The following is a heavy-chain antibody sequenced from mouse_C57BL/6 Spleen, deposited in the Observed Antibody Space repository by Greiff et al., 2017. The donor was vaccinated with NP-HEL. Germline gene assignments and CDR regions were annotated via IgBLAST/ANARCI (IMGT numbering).Heavy chain of an antibody. CDR1: GYTFTDYE. D-gene: IGHD4-1*01. Sequence: VQLQQSGAELVRPGASVTLSCKASGYTFTDYEMHWVKQTPVHGLEWIGAIDPETGGTAYNQKFKGKAILTADKSSSTAYMELRSLTSEDSAVYYCTTRTGAYFDYWGQGTTLTVSS. CDR2: IDPETGGT. J-gene: IGHJ2*01. CDR3: TTRTGAYFDY. V-gene: IGHV1-15*01.